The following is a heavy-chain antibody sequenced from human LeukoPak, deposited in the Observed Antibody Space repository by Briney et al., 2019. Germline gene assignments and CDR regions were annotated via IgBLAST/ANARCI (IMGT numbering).Heavy chain of an antibody. D-gene: IGHD5-18*01. CDR2: INPDGNKK. Sequence: GGSLRLSCAVSGLTFSSSWMDWVRQAPGKGLEWLASINPDGNKKYSADSVKGRFTISRDNAENSLYLQMNSLRVEDTAFYYCARDLAYSRLDYWGQGMLVTVSS. CDR1: GLTFSSSW. V-gene: IGHV3-7*01. J-gene: IGHJ4*02. CDR3: ARDLAYSRLDY.